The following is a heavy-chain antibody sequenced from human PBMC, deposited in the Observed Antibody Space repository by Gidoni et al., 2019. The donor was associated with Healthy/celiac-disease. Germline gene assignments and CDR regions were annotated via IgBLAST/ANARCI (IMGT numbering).Heavy chain of an antibody. J-gene: IGHJ2*01. D-gene: IGHD3-22*01. CDR2: IFSNDEK. CDR3: ARIRRYYDSSGYANWYFDL. Sequence: QVTLKESGPVLVKPTETLTLTCTVSGFSLSTARMAVSWIRQPPGKALEWLAHIFSNDEKSYSTSLKSRLTISKDTSKSQVVRTMTNMDPVDTATYYCARIRRYYDSSGYANWYFDLWGRGTLVTVSS. CDR1: GFSLSTARMA. V-gene: IGHV2-26*01.